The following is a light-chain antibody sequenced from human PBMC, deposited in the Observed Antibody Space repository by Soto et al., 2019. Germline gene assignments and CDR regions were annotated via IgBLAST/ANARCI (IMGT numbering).Light chain of an antibody. CDR1: QSVSNY. J-gene: IGKJ5*01. Sequence: VLTQSPATLSLSPGDRVTLSCRASQSVSNYLAWYQQKPRQAPRLLVSAASNRATGIPARFSGSGSGTDFTLTISSLQSEDFAVYYCQQYNTWRSITCGQGTRLEIK. CDR3: QQYNTWRSIT. V-gene: IGKV3-11*01. CDR2: AAS.